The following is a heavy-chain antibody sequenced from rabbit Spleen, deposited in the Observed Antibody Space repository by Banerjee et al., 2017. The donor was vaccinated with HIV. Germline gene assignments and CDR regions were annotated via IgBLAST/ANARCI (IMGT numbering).Heavy chain of an antibody. CDR2: IEADGSGFT. J-gene: IGHJ6*01. Sequence: QQLKETGGDLVKPGASLTLTCTASGVSFSSSSYMCWVRQAPGKGLEWIACIEADGSGFTYFATWAKGRFTCSKTSSTTVTLQMTRLTAADTATYFCARDTSSSFSSYGMDLWGPGTLVTVS. CDR3: ARDTSSSFSSYGMDL. D-gene: IGHD1-1*01. V-gene: IGHV1S40*01. CDR1: GVSFSSSSY.